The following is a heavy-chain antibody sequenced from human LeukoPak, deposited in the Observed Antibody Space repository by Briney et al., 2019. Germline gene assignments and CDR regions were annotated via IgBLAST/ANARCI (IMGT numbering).Heavy chain of an antibody. Sequence: SETLSLTCTVSGGSISSSSYYWGWIRQPPGKGLEWIGSIYYSGSTYHNPSLKSRVTISVDTSKNQFSLKLSSVTAADTAVYYCARDRGGGQQLVTYDYWGQGTLVTVSS. CDR2: IYYSGST. V-gene: IGHV4-39*07. CDR3: ARDRGGGQQLVTYDY. CDR1: GGSISSSSYY. D-gene: IGHD6-13*01. J-gene: IGHJ4*02.